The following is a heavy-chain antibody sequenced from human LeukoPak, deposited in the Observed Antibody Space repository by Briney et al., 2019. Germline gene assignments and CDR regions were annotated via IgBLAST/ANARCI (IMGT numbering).Heavy chain of an antibody. D-gene: IGHD7-27*01. Sequence: SVKVSCKASGGTFSNYTISWVRQAPGQGLEWMGRIIPILGIANYAQKFQGRVTITADKSTSTAYMELSSLGSEDTAVYYCASPRRGAKRWGYYFDYWGQGTLVTVSS. CDR2: IIPILGIA. CDR1: GGTFSNYT. V-gene: IGHV1-69*02. CDR3: ASPRRGAKRWGYYFDY. J-gene: IGHJ4*02.